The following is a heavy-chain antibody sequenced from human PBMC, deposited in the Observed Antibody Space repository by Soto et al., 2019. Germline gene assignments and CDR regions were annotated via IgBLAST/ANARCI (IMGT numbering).Heavy chain of an antibody. V-gene: IGHV3-33*01. CDR2: IWYDGSNK. CDR3: VRWGNSKVPDH. J-gene: IGHJ4*02. D-gene: IGHD3-16*01. CDR1: GFTFSSHG. Sequence: QVQLVESGGGVVQPGTSLRLSCAASGFTFSSHGMHWVRQAPGKGPEWVAVIWYDGSNKYYADSVRGRFTVSRDNAKNTLYLQMNSLRVEDTAVSHCVRWGNSKVPDHWGQGTLVTVSS.